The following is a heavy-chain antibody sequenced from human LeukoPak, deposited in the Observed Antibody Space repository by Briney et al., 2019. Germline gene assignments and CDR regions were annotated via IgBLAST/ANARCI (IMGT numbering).Heavy chain of an antibody. Sequence: GGSLRLSCAASGFPFSSYWMSWVRQAPGKGLEWVANIKQDGSEKYYVDSVKGRFTISRDNAKNSLYLQMNSLRDEDTAVYYCARDPYSGSYGDYYYYYMDVWGKGTTVTISS. CDR3: ARDPYSGSYGDYYYYYMDV. D-gene: IGHD1-26*01. CDR2: IKQDGSEK. J-gene: IGHJ6*03. V-gene: IGHV3-7*01. CDR1: GFPFSSYW.